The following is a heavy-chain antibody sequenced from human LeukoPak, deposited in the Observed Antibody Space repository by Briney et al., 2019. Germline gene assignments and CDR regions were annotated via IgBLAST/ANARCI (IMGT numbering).Heavy chain of an antibody. V-gene: IGHV3-30-3*01. CDR1: GFTFSSYA. Sequence: PGRSLRLSCAASGFTFSSYAMHWVRQAPGKGLEWVAVISYDGSNKYYADSVKGRFTISRDNSKNTLYLQMNSLRAEDTAVYYCARVALPESGYPYDILTGHFDYWGQGTLVTVSS. J-gene: IGHJ4*02. D-gene: IGHD3-9*01. CDR3: ARVALPESGYPYDILTGHFDY. CDR2: ISYDGSNK.